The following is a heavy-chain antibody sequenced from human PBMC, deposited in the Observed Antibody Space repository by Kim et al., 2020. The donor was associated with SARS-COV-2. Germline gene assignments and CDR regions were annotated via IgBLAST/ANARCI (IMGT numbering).Heavy chain of an antibody. CDR2: INHSGST. V-gene: IGHV4-34*01. D-gene: IGHD3-10*01. CDR1: GGSFSGYY. J-gene: IGHJ4*02. Sequence: SETLSLTCAVYGGSFSGYYWSWIRQPPGKGLEWMGEINHSGSTNYNPSLKSRVTISVDPSKNHFSLKLSSVTAADTAVYYCARGPLYYYGSGSYSYWGQGRLVTVSS. CDR3: ARGPLYYYGSGSYSY.